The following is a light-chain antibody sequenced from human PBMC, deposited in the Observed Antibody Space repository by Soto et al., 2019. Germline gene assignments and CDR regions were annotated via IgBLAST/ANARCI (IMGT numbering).Light chain of an antibody. J-gene: IGLJ1*01. CDR3: SSYRSTSTLYV. CDR2: EVS. Sequence: QSARTQPASVSGSPGQSITISCTGTSSDIGGYNFVSWYQQHPGKAPKLIIFEVSNRPSGVSHRFSGSKSDITASLTISGLQAGDEADYYCSSYRSTSTLYVFGTGTKVTVL. V-gene: IGLV2-14*01. CDR1: SSDIGGYNF.